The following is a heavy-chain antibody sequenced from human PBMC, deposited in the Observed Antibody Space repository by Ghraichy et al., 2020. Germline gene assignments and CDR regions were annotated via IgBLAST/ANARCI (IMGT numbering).Heavy chain of an antibody. CDR1: GGSISSYY. D-gene: IGHD1-1*01. CDR3: ARLLFPVRFDY. J-gene: IGHJ4*02. V-gene: IGHV4-59*08. CDR2: IYYSGST. Sequence: SQTLSLTCTVSGGSISSYYWSWIRQPPGKGLEWIGYIYYSGSTNYNPSLKSRVTISVDTSKNQFSLKLSSVTAADTAVYYCARLLFPVRFDYWGQGTLVTVSS.